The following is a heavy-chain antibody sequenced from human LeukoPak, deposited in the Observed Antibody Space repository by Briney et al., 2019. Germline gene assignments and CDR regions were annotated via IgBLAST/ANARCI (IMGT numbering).Heavy chain of an antibody. J-gene: IGHJ4*02. D-gene: IGHD3-22*01. CDR1: GGTFSSYA. CDR3: ARGSASETTTYYYDSSGYDY. Sequence: ASVKVSCKASGGTFSSYAISWVRQAPGQGLEWMGRIIPILGIANYAQKFQGSVTITADKSTSTAYMELSSLRSEDTAVYYCARGSASETTTYYYDSSGYDYWGQGTLVTVSS. CDR2: IIPILGIA. V-gene: IGHV1-69*04.